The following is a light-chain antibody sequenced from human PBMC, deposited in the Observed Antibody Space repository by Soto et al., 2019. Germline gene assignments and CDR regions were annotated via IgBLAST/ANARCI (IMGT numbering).Light chain of an antibody. J-gene: IGKJ4*01. Sequence: EIVLTQSPGTLSLSPGERAALSCRASQSVSNNYLAWYQQKPGQAPRLLIYDASNRATGIPARFSGSGSGTDFTLTISSLEPEDFAVYYCQQRSNWPPLLTFGGGTRWIS. CDR3: QQRSNWPPLLT. CDR1: QSVSNNY. CDR2: DAS. V-gene: IGKV3-11*01.